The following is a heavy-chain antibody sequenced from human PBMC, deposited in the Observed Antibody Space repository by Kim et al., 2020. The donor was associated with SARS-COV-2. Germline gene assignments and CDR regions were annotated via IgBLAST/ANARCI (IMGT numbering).Heavy chain of an antibody. CDR1: GGSISSSSYY. Sequence: SETLSLTCTVSGGSISSSSYYWSRIRQPPGKGLVWIVSINYSASTNSTPNLQSPVSISTATSQNSLTLNPISATATATAECSCARPSLVGFRGVLYWYF. V-gene: IGHV4-39*01. D-gene: IGHD3-10*01. CDR2: INYSAST. J-gene: IGHJ2*01. CDR3: ARPSLVGFRGVLYWYF.